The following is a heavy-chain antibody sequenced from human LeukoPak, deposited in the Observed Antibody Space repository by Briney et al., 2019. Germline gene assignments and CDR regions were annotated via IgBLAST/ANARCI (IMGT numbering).Heavy chain of an antibody. CDR3: ARTPITIFGVVDYYYYMDV. J-gene: IGHJ6*03. CDR1: GGSISSYY. CDR2: IYYSGST. Sequence: SETLSLTCTVSGGSISSYYWSWIRQPPGKGLEWIGCIYYSGSTNYNPSLKSRVTISVDTSKNQFSLKLSSVTAADTAVYYCARTPITIFGVVDYYYYMDVWGKGTTVTVSS. D-gene: IGHD3-3*01. V-gene: IGHV4-59*01.